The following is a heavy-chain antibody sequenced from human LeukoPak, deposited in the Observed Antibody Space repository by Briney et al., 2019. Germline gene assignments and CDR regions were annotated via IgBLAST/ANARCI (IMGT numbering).Heavy chain of an antibody. CDR3: ARALGLELRGGWFDR. D-gene: IGHD1-7*01. V-gene: IGHV3-33*01. CDR1: GFTFSSYG. Sequence: GRSLRLSCAASGFTFSSYGMHWVRQAPGKGLEWVAVIWYDGSNKYYADSVKGRFSISRGNSKNTLYFQLNGLRAEDTAVYYCARALGLELRGGWFDRWGQGTLVTVSS. J-gene: IGHJ5*02. CDR2: IWYDGSNK.